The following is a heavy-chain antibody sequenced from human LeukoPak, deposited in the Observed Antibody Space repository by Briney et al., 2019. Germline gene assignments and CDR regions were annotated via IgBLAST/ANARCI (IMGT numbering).Heavy chain of an antibody. D-gene: IGHD5-18*01. J-gene: IGHJ4*02. CDR3: ARDSYPIVDTAMKYFDY. Sequence: ASVKVSCKASGYTFTSYGISWVRQAPGQGLEWMGWISAYNANTKYAQKLQGRVTMTTDTSTSTAYMELRSLRSDDTAVYYCARDSYPIVDTAMKYFDYWGQGTLVTVSS. CDR2: ISAYNANT. CDR1: GYTFTSYG. V-gene: IGHV1-18*01.